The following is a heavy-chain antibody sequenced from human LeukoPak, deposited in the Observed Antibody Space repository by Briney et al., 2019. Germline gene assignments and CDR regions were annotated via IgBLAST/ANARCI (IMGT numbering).Heavy chain of an antibody. J-gene: IGHJ4*02. Sequence: GASVKVSCKASRYTFTSYDINWVREAAGHGLEWMGWMNPNTGRTGYAQKFQGRITMTRDTSINTAYMELTKLRSEDTAIYYCARLSQTPDYYTLGGYYYLGYWGQGTPVTVSS. V-gene: IGHV1-8*01. CDR3: ARLSQTPDYYTLGGYYYLGY. CDR1: RYTFTSYD. D-gene: IGHD3-10*01. CDR2: MNPNTGRT.